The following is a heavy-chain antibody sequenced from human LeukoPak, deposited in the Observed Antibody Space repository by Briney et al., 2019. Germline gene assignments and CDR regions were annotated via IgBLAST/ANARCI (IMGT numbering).Heavy chain of an antibody. CDR2: ISSSSSTI. CDR3: ASFYYYDSSGYYQSDY. CDR1: GFTFSSYS. J-gene: IGHJ4*02. V-gene: IGHV3-48*01. Sequence: GGSLRLSCAASGFTFSSYSMNWVRQAPGRGLEGVSYISSSSSTIYYADSVKGRFTISRDNAKNSLYLQMNSLRAEDTAVYYCASFYYYDSSGYYQSDYWGQGTLVTVSS. D-gene: IGHD3-22*01.